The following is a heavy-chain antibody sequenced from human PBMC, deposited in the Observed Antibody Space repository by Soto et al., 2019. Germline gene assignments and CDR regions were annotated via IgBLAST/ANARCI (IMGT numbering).Heavy chain of an antibody. V-gene: IGHV3-64D*06. CDR1: GFTFSSYA. D-gene: IGHD4-17*01. J-gene: IGHJ3*02. CDR3: VKAPTTVVTPGAFDI. CDR2: ISSNGGSA. Sequence: GGSLRLSCSASGFTFSSYAMHWVRQAPGKGLEYVSAISSNGGSAYYADSVKGRFTISRDNSKNTLYLQMSSLRAEDTAVYYCVKAPTTVVTPGAFDIWGQGTMVTVSS.